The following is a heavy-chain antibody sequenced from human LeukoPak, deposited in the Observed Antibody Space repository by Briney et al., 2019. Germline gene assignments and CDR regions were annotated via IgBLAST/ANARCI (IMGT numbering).Heavy chain of an antibody. D-gene: IGHD6-13*01. CDR3: ARAIAAAGTSFDY. CDR1: GGSISSGDYY. V-gene: IGHV4-30-4*08. J-gene: IGHJ4*02. CDR2: IYYSGST. Sequence: SQTLSLTCTVSGGSISSGDYYWSWIRQPPGKGLEWIGYIYYSGSTYYNPSLKSRVTISVDTSKNQFSPKLSSVTAADTAVYYCARAIAAAGTSFDYWGQGTLVTVSS.